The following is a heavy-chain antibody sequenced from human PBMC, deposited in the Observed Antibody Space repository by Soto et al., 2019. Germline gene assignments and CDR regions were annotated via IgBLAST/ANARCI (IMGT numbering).Heavy chain of an antibody. CDR2: INAGNGNT. Sequence: ASGKVSCKASGYTFTSYAMHWVRQAPGQRLEWMGWINAGNGNTKYSQKFQGRVTITRDTSASTAYMELSSLRSEDTAVYYCARFREYDFWSGYDYFDYWGQGTLVTVSS. V-gene: IGHV1-3*01. CDR1: GYTFTSYA. D-gene: IGHD3-3*01. J-gene: IGHJ4*02. CDR3: ARFREYDFWSGYDYFDY.